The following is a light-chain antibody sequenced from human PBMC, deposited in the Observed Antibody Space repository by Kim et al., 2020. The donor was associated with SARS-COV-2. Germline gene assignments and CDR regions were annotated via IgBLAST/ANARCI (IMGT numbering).Light chain of an antibody. CDR3: QSYDSSLSGYV. V-gene: IGLV1-40*01. J-gene: IGLJ1*01. CDR1: SSNIGTGEE. Sequence: RVTSAGTGRSSNIGTGEEVHWDQRLPGTAPKLRVYGNSSRPSGVPDRFSGSKSGTSASLAITGLQAEDEADYYCQSYDSSLSGYVFGTGTKVTVL. CDR2: GNS.